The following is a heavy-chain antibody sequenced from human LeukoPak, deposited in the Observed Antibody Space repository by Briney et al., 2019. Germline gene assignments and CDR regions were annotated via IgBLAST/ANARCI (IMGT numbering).Heavy chain of an antibody. CDR2: INWNGGST. CDR3: ARGEILRPYYDGAGSYFSDY. J-gene: IGHJ4*02. CDR1: GFTFDDFDDYG. D-gene: IGHD3-10*01. Sequence: GGSLRLSCAASGFTFDDFDDYGMNWVRQVPGKGLEWVSGINWNGGSTGYADSVKGRFTISRDNTKKYVYLQMNSLRAEDTALYYCARGEILRPYYDGAGSYFSDYWGQGTLVTVSS. V-gene: IGHV3-20*04.